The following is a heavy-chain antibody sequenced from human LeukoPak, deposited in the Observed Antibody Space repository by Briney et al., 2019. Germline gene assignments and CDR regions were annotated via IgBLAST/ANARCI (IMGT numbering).Heavy chain of an antibody. J-gene: IGHJ5*02. CDR3: ARDYGSIVNWFDP. D-gene: IGHD1-26*01. CDR2: INPNSGGT. V-gene: IGHV1-2*06. Sequence: ASVKVSCKASGYTFTGYYMHWVRQAPGQGLEWMGRINPNSGGTNYAQKFQGRVTMTRDTSISTAYMELSRLRSDDTAVYYCARDYGSIVNWFDPWGQGTLVTVSS. CDR1: GYTFTGYY.